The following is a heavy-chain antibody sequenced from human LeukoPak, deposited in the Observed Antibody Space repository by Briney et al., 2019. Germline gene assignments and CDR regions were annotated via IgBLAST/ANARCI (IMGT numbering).Heavy chain of an antibody. CDR3: ARDDSGVDY. CDR2: IIPILGTA. CDR1: GRTFTIYA. V-gene: IGHV1-69*11. J-gene: IGHJ4*02. Sequence: SVKLSCKASGRTFTIYAISWVRQAPGQGNEWMGRIIPILGTANYDKKFQGRVTITTDASTTTASLELSSPGSEGTDVYYCARDDSGVDYWGQGTLVTVSS. D-gene: IGHD1-26*01.